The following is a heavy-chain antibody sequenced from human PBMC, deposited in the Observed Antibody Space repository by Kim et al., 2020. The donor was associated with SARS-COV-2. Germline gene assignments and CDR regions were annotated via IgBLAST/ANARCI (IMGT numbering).Heavy chain of an antibody. J-gene: IGHJ6*02. D-gene: IGHD1-26*01. V-gene: IGHV3-48*03. CDR2: ISSSGSTI. CDR3: AREGGSNYYYYGMDV. Sequence: GGSLRLSCAASGFTFSSYEMNWVRQAPGKGLEWVSYISSSGSTIYYADSVKGRFTISRDNAKNSLCLQMNSLRAEDTAVYYCAREGGSNYYYYGMDVWGQGTTVTVSS. CDR1: GFTFSSYE.